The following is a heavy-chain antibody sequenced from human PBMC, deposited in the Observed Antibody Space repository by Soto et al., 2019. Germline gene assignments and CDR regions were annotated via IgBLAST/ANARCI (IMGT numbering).Heavy chain of an antibody. CDR3: AISLTVTTTPGAFDI. V-gene: IGHV3-74*01. Sequence: GGSLRLSCAASGFTFSSYWMHWVRQAPGKGLVWVSRINSDGSSTSYADSVKGRFTISRDNAKNTLYLQMNSLRAEDTAVYYCAISLTVTTTPGAFDIWGQGTMVTV. CDR2: INSDGSST. D-gene: IGHD4-4*01. CDR1: GFTFSSYW. J-gene: IGHJ3*02.